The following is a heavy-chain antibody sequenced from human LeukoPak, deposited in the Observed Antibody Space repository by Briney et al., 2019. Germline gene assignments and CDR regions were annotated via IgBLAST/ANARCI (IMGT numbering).Heavy chain of an antibody. CDR1: GDSFSSSTYY. CDR3: VFHLRRGSPFW. CDR2: VYYSGST. V-gene: IGHV4-39*07. Sequence: SETLSLTCTVSGDSFSSSTYYWSWIRQPPRKGLEWIGHVYYSGSTNYNPSLKSRVTMSLDTSKSHVSLNLNSVTAADTAVYYCVFHLRRGSPFWWGQGTLVTVSS. D-gene: IGHD2/OR15-2a*01. J-gene: IGHJ4*02.